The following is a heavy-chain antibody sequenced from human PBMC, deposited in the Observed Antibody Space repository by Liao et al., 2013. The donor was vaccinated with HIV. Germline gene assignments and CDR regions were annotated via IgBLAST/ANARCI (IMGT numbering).Heavy chain of an antibody. V-gene: IGHV4-61*02. CDR2: MYSSGSA. CDR1: GGSISSGSYY. D-gene: IGHD3-3*01. J-gene: IGHJ5*02. CDR3: ARTDQYYDFWNGYENWFDP. Sequence: QVQLQESGPGLVKPSQTLSLTCTVSGGSISSGSYYWSWIRQPAGKGLEWIGRMYSSGSANYNPSLKSRVTMSVDTSKNQFSLKLSSVTAADTAVYYCARTDQYYDFWNGYENWFDPWGQGTLVTVSS.